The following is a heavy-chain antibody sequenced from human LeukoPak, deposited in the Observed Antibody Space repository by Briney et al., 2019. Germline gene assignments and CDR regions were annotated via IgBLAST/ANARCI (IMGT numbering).Heavy chain of an antibody. V-gene: IGHV3-23*01. CDR2: ISDSGGRT. CDR1: GIALSNYG. Sequence: PGASLRLSCAVSGIALSNYGMSWVRQAPGKGLEWVAGISDSGGRTNYADSVKGRFTISRDSPKNTLYLQMNSLRAEVTAVYFCAKRGVVVRVFLVGFHKEAYYFESWGQGALVSVSS. CDR3: AKRGVVVRVFLVGFHKEAYYFES. J-gene: IGHJ4*02. D-gene: IGHD3/OR15-3a*01.